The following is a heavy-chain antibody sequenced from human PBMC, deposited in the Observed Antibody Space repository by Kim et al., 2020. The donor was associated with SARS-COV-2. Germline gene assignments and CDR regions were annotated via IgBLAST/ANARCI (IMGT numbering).Heavy chain of an antibody. CDR2: ITPSSSTT. Sequence: GGSLRLSCVASGFAFGSYNMNWVRQVPGKGLEWLAYITPSSSTTLYASSVEGRFTISRDNAENSLFLHMDSLRAEDTATYFCVRWGSDWFVCNWFDRCG. V-gene: IGHV3-48*01. CDR3: VRWGSDWFVCNWFDR. CDR1: GFAFGSYN. J-gene: IGHJ5*02. D-gene: IGHD6-19*01.